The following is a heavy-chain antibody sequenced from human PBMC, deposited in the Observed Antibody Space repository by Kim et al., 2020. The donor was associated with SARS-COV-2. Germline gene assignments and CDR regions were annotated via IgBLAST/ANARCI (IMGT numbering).Heavy chain of an antibody. CDR1: GGSISSYY. V-gene: IGHV4-59*13. CDR3: ARDDSSGYYGHYFDY. CDR2: IYYSGST. D-gene: IGHD3-22*01. Sequence: SETLSLTCTVSGGSISSYYWSWIRQPPGKGLEWIGYIYYSGSTNYNPSLKSRVTISVDTSKNQFSLKLSSVTAADTAVYYCARDDSSGYYGHYFDYWGQGTLVTVSS. J-gene: IGHJ4*02.